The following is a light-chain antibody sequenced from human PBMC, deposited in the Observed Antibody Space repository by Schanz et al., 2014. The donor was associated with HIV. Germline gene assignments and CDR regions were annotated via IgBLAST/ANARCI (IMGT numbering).Light chain of an antibody. CDR1: SSDVGGYNY. Sequence: QSALTQPASVSGSPGQSITISCTGTSSDVGGYNYVSWYQQHPGKAPKLMIYEVNNRPSGVSWRFSASKSGNTASLTISGLQAEDEADYYCSSYTSSSTPVVFGGGTKLTVL. CDR2: EVN. J-gene: IGLJ2*01. V-gene: IGLV2-14*01. CDR3: SSYTSSSTPVV.